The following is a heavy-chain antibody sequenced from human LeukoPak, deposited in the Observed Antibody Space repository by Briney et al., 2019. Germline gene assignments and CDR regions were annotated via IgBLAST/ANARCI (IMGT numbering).Heavy chain of an antibody. D-gene: IGHD3-9*01. J-gene: IGHJ4*02. CDR3: ARRGYDILTGYYFDY. Sequence: GESLTISCKGSGYMFTTYWIGWVRQMPGKGLEWMGIIYPTDSATKYSPSFQGQVTISVDKSSSTAYLRWSSLKASDTAMYYCARRGYDILTGYYFDYWGQGTLVTVSS. CDR2: IYPTDSAT. V-gene: IGHV5-51*01. CDR1: GYMFTTYW.